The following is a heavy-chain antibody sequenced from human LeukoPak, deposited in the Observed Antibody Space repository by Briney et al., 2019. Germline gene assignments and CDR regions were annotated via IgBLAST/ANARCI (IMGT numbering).Heavy chain of an antibody. J-gene: IGHJ4*02. CDR2: IYYSGST. D-gene: IGHD4-17*01. V-gene: IGHV4-59*01. CDR3: ARGIESYGDYGY. CDR1: GGSISSYY. Sequence: KPSETLSLTCTVSGGSISSYYWSWIRQPPGKGLEWIGYIYYSGSTNYNPSLKSRVTISIDTSKNQFSLKLSSLTAADTAIYYCARGIESYGDYGYWGQGILVTVSS.